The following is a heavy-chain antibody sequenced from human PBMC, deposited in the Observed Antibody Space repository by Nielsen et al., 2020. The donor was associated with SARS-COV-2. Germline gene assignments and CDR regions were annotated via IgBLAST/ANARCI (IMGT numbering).Heavy chain of an antibody. D-gene: IGHD4-17*01. CDR3: ARASLDEGDYGPTTYYPDY. Sequence: SQTLSLTCAISGDSVSSNSAAWNWIRQSPSRGLEWLGRTYYRSKWYNDYAVSVKSRITINPDTSKNQFSLQLNSVTPEDTAVYYCARASLDEGDYGPTTYYPDYWGQGTLVTVSS. CDR1: GDSVSSNSAA. V-gene: IGHV6-1*01. J-gene: IGHJ4*02. CDR2: TYYRSKWYN.